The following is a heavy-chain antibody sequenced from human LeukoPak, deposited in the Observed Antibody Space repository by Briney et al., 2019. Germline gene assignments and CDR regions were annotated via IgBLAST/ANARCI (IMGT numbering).Heavy chain of an antibody. CDR1: GFTFGSYA. V-gene: IGHV3-23*01. CDR3: ARTIYYYESTSYFSDAFDV. J-gene: IGHJ3*01. Sequence: GGSLRLSCAASGFTFGSYAMSWVRQAPGKGLEWVSGISGGGGTTYYADSVKGRFTISRDDAKNSLYLEMDSLRAEDTAVYYCARTIYYYESTSYFSDAFDVWGQGTMVTVSS. D-gene: IGHD3-22*01. CDR2: ISGGGGTT.